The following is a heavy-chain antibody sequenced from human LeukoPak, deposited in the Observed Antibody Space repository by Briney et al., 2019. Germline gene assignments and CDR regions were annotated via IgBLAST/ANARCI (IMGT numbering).Heavy chain of an antibody. Sequence: SETLSLTCTVSGGSITSYYCSWVRQPAGKGLEWIGRIYTSGSTNYNPSLKSRLTMSVDTAKNQFSLKLTSVTAADTAVYYWARGGMGIWLDRWRQATLVSV. CDR2: IYTSGST. J-gene: IGHJ5*02. CDR1: GGSITSYY. V-gene: IGHV4-4*07. D-gene: IGHD6-13*01. CDR3: ARGGMGIWLDR.